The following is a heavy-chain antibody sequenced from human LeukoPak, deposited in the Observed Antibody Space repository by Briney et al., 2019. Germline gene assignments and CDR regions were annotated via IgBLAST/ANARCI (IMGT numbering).Heavy chain of an antibody. CDR1: GYTFTSYD. CDR2: MIPNSGNT. V-gene: IGHV1-8*01. Sequence: ASVKVSCKASGYTFTSYDINWVRQATGQGLEWMGWMIPNSGNTGYAQKFQGRVTMTRNTSISTAYMELSSLRSEDTTVYYCARPNRMGNDAFDIWGQGTMVTVSS. CDR3: ARPNRMGNDAFDI. D-gene: IGHD3-16*01. J-gene: IGHJ3*02.